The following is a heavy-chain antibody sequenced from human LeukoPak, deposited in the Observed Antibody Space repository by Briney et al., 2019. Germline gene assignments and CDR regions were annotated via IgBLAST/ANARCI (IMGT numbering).Heavy chain of an antibody. Sequence: PSETLSLTCTVSGDSISSNNWWSWVRQPPGKGLERFGETFHGGSTNYNPSLKSRVTISVDSSKNQFSLKLRSVTAADTAVYYCAREPYGMAVARGVNWFDPWGQGTLVTVSS. J-gene: IGHJ5*02. V-gene: IGHV4-4*02. CDR3: AREPYGMAVARGVNWFDP. CDR1: GDSISSNNW. CDR2: TFHGGST. D-gene: IGHD6-19*01.